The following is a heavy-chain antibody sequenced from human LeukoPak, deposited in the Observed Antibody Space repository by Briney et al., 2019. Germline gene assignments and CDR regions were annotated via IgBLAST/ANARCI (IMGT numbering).Heavy chain of an antibody. CDR2: ILTSRNT. J-gene: IGHJ4*02. V-gene: IGHV4-4*07. Sequence: SETLSLTCTVSGGSISCYYWSWIRQPAGKGLEWIGRILTSRNTNYNPSLKSRVTMSVDTSKNQFSLKLSSVTAADTAVYYCARQYIYGGRDFDYWGQGTLVTVSS. D-gene: IGHD5-18*01. CDR1: GGSISCYY. CDR3: ARQYIYGGRDFDY.